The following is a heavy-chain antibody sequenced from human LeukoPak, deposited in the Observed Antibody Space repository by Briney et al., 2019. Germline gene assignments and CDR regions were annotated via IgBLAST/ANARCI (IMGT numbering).Heavy chain of an antibody. D-gene: IGHD5-18*01. CDR2: IYYSGST. CDR1: GYSISSGYY. J-gene: IGHJ4*02. V-gene: IGHV4-38-2*02. CDR3: ARIEDVTRGYNHAYYFDY. Sequence: SETLSLTCTVSGYSISSGYYWGWIRQPPGKGLEWIGYIYYSGSTNYNPSLKSRVTISVDTSKNQFSLKLSSVTAADTAVYYCARIEDVTRGYNHAYYFDYWGQGTLVTVSS.